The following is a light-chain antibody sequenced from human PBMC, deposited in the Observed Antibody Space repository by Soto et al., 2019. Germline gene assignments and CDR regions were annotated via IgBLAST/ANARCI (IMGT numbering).Light chain of an antibody. CDR2: RNK. CDR1: SSNIGAGYD. V-gene: IGLV1-40*01. CDR3: QSYDSSLNAVV. J-gene: IGLJ3*02. Sequence: QSVLTQPPSVSGAPGQRVTISCTGLSSNIGAGYDVNWYQQAPGTAPKRLIYRNKDRPSGVPDRFSGSRSGTSGSLAITGLQTEDEADYYCQSYDSSLNAVVFGGGTKLTVL.